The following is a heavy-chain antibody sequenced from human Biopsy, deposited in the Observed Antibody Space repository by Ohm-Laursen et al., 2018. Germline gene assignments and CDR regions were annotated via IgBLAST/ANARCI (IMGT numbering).Heavy chain of an antibody. CDR3: AADINVWNVNY. CDR2: FAPENGKT. Sequence: GSSVKVSCKVSGYTLTELSMHWVRQAPGKGLEWMGSFAPENGKTVYAQNLQARVSMTEDTSTDTAYMELRSLRSEGTAVYYCAADINVWNVNYWGQGTQVTVSS. V-gene: IGHV1-24*01. CDR1: GYTLTELS. D-gene: IGHD1-1*01. J-gene: IGHJ4*02.